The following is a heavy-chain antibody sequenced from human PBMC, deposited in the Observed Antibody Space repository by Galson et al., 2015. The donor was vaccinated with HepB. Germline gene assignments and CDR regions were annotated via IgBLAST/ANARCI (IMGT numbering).Heavy chain of an antibody. CDR3: ATAERDYYYYYIDV. Sequence: XVKVSXXXSGYTLTELSMHWVRQAPGKGLEWMGGFDPEDGETIYAQKFQGRVTMTEDTSTDTAYMXLSSLRSEDTAVYYCATAERDYYYYYIDVWGKGTTXTXSS. J-gene: IGHJ6*03. CDR2: FDPEDGET. D-gene: IGHD1-1*01. V-gene: IGHV1-24*01. CDR1: GYTLTELS.